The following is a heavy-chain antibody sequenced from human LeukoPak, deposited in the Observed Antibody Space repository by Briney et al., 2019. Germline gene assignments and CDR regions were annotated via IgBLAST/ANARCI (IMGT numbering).Heavy chain of an antibody. CDR3: ARAGNSEPIQHVTEYYYYGMDV. J-gene: IGHJ6*02. CDR1: GYTFTSYD. CDR2: MNPNSGNT. V-gene: IGHV1-8*01. Sequence: ASVKVSCKASGYTFTSYDINWVRQATGQGLEWMGWMNPNSGNTGYAQKFQGRVTMTRNTSISTAYTELSSLRSEDTAVYYCARAGNSEPIQHVTEYYYYGMDVWGQGTTVTVSS. D-gene: IGHD5-18*01.